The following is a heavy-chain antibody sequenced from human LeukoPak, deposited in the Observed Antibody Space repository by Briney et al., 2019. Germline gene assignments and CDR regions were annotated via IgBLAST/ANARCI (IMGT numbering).Heavy chain of an antibody. D-gene: IGHD2-2*01. CDR1: GGSISSSSYY. V-gene: IGHV4-39*01. CDR3: ARRRLGYCSSTSCQYNWFDP. CDR2: IYYSGST. Sequence: PSETLSLTCTVSGGSISSSSYYWGWIRQPPGKGLEWIGSIYYSGSTYYNPSLKSRVTISVDTSKNQFSLKLSSVTAADTAVYHCARRRLGYCSSTSCQYNWFDPWGQGTLVTVFS. J-gene: IGHJ5*02.